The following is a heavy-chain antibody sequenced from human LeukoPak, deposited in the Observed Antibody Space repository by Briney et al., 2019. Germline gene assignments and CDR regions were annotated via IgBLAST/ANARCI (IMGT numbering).Heavy chain of an antibody. J-gene: IGHJ4*02. D-gene: IGHD3-22*01. CDR1: GFTFSNSA. CDR3: ARGENYYDSTGYDY. CDR2: ITTSSSYI. V-gene: IGHV3-21*01. Sequence: GGSLRLSCAASGFTFSNSAMNWVRQAPGKGLEWVSSITTSSSYIYYADSLKGRFTISRDNAKNSLYLQMNSLRAEDTAVYYCARGENYYDSTGYDYWGQGTLVTVSS.